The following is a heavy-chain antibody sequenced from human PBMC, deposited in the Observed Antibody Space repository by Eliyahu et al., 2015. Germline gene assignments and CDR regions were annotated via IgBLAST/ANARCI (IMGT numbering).Heavy chain of an antibody. J-gene: IGHJ6*02. D-gene: IGHD6-19*01. CDR3: AKDLYSSGRYGMDV. V-gene: IGHV3-23*04. Sequence: EVQLVESGGGLVQPGGSLRLSCXAPGFTFSSYAMSWVRQAPGKGLEWGSAISGSGGSTYYADSVKGRFTISRDNSKNTLYLQMNSLRAEDTAVYYCAKDLYSSGRYGMDVWGQGTTVTVSS. CDR2: ISGSGGST. CDR1: GFTFSSYA.